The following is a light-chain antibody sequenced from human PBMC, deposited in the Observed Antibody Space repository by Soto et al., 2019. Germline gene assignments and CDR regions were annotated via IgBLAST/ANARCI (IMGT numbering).Light chain of an antibody. V-gene: IGLV3-25*03. CDR2: KDS. Sequence: SYELTQPTSVSVSPGQTARITCSGDALPKQYAYWYQQKPGQAPVLVIYKDSERPSGIPERFSGSSSGTTVTLTISGVQAEDEADYYCQSADSSGSHQVFGGGTKLTVL. CDR3: QSADSSGSHQV. J-gene: IGLJ2*01. CDR1: ALPKQY.